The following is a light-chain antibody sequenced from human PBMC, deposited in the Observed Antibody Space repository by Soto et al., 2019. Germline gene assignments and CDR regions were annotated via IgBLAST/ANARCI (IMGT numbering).Light chain of an antibody. CDR1: QSINTY. CDR2: GPS. V-gene: IGKV3-15*01. Sequence: EIVMTQSPATLFVSPGEGATLSCRASQSINTYLTWYQQKPGQAPRLLIYGPSTRATGVPARFSGSGSGTEFTLTISSLQSKDVAVYYCQQYSQWPITFGGGTKVEIK. J-gene: IGKJ4*01. CDR3: QQYSQWPIT.